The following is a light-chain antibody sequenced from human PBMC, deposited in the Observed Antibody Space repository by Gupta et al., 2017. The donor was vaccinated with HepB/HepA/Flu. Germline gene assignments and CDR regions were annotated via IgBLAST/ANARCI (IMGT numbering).Light chain of an antibody. CDR2: ANS. V-gene: IGLV1-40*01. Sequence: QSVLTQPPSVSGAPGRRVTISCTGSRSNIGANYDVNWYQHLPVTAPNLLIYANSNRPSGVPDRFSGSKSGTSASLAITGLQAEDEAHYYCQSCDNSLTAVVFGGGTKLTVL. CDR3: QSCDNSLTAVV. J-gene: IGLJ2*01. CDR1: RSNIGANYD.